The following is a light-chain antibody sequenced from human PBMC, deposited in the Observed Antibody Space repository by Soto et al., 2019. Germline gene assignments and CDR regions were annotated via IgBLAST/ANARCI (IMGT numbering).Light chain of an antibody. Sequence: EIVLTHSPATLSLSPGEIATLSCRASQSVSTFLAWYQQKPGQAPRLLIYDASKRVTGIPARFSGSGSGTDLTLTISSLEPEDFAVYYCQQRSSWPLTFGGGTKVDIK. J-gene: IGKJ4*01. CDR3: QQRSSWPLT. CDR1: QSVSTF. V-gene: IGKV3-11*01. CDR2: DAS.